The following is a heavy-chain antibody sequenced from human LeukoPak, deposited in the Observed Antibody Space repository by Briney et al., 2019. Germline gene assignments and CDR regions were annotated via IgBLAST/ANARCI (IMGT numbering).Heavy chain of an antibody. J-gene: IGHJ3*02. CDR1: QFKFNNYG. Sequence: GGSLRLSCATSQFKFNNYGMTWVRQAAGKGLEWVSSITGSGGRTQYADSVQGRFTISRGNSKNTLYLQMNSLRAEDTAVYYCAKDPNGDYIGTFDIWGQGTMVTVSS. V-gene: IGHV3-23*01. D-gene: IGHD4-17*01. CDR3: AKDPNGDYIGTFDI. CDR2: ITGSGGRT.